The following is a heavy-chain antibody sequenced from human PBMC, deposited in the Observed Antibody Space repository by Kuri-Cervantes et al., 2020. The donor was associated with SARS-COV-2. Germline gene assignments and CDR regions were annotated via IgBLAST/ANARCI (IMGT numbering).Heavy chain of an antibody. V-gene: IGHV3-73*01. Sequence: GGSLRLSCEVSGFLFSASAIHWVRQASGKGLEWVGRVRGKANNYATAYAASVKGRFTISRDDSKSIAYLQMNSLKTEDTAVYYCTRYDFWSATHFDYWGQGTLVTVS. J-gene: IGHJ4*02. CDR3: TRYDFWSATHFDY. D-gene: IGHD3-3*01. CDR1: GFLFSASA. CDR2: VRGKANNYAT.